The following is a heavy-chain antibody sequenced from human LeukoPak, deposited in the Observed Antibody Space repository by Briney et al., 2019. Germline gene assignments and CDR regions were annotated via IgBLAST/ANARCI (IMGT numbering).Heavy chain of an antibody. CDR2: IRYDGSNK. Sequence: GGSLRLSCAASGFTFSSYGMHWVRQAPGKGLEWVAFIRYDGSNKYYADSVKGRFTISRDNSKNTLYLQMNSLRAEDTAVYYCAKARRRGTMIVVVYYFDYWGQGTLVTVSS. V-gene: IGHV3-30*02. J-gene: IGHJ4*02. CDR1: GFTFSSYG. D-gene: IGHD3-22*01. CDR3: AKARRRGTMIVVVYYFDY.